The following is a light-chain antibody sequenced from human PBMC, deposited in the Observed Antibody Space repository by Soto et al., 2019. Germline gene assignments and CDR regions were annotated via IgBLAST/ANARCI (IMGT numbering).Light chain of an antibody. CDR1: QSVNSDY. V-gene: IGKV3-20*01. CDR3: LHYGGSPLT. Sequence: EIVLTQSPGTLSLSPGERATLSCRASQSVNSDYLAWFQQKPGQAPRLLIYGASTRTTGIPDRFSGSGSGTDFTLTIGRLEPGDFAVYYCLHYGGSPLTFGQGTRVE. J-gene: IGKJ5*01. CDR2: GAS.